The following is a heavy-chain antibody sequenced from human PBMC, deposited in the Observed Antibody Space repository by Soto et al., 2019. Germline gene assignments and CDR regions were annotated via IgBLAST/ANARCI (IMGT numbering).Heavy chain of an antibody. Sequence: PSETLSLTCTVSGGSISSYYWSWIRRPAGKGLEWIGRIYTRGNTNYNPSLKSRATMSIDTSKNRFSLKLNSVTAADTAVYYCARVVHYYDSSGYFDYWGQGTLVTVSS. CDR3: ARVVHYYDSSGYFDY. CDR2: IYTRGNT. J-gene: IGHJ4*02. D-gene: IGHD3-22*01. CDR1: GGSISSYY. V-gene: IGHV4-4*07.